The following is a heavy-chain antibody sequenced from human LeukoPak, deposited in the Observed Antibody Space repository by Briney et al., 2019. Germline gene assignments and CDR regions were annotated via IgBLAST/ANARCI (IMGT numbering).Heavy chain of an antibody. CDR2: INPNSGGT. V-gene: IGHV1-2*02. D-gene: IGHD6-19*01. Sequence: ASVKVSCKASGYTFTGYYMRWVRQAPGQGLEWMGWINPNSGGTNYAQKFQGRVTMTRDTSISTAYMELSRLRSDDTAVYYCARVSKAGTSWFDPWGQGTLVTVSS. CDR3: ARVSKAGTSWFDP. J-gene: IGHJ5*02. CDR1: GYTFTGYY.